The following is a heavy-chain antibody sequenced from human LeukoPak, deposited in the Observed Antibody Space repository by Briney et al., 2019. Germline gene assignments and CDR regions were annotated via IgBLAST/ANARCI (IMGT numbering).Heavy chain of an antibody. V-gene: IGHV4-30-4*01. CDR3: ARGGYSYGHLDY. J-gene: IGHJ4*02. CDR1: GGSISSGDYY. D-gene: IGHD5-18*01. CDR2: IYYSGST. Sequence: SETLSLTCTVSGGSISSGDYYWSWIRQPPGKGLEWIGYIYYSGSTYYNPSLKSRVTISVDTSKNQFSLKLSSVTAADTAVYYCARGGYSYGHLDYWGQGTLVTVSS.